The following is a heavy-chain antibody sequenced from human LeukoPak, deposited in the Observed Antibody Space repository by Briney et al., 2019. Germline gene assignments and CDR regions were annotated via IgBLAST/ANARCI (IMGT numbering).Heavy chain of an antibody. CDR1: GGSISRYY. D-gene: IGHD3-10*01. J-gene: IGHJ4*02. CDR3: ARDPPGSGSYYDY. Sequence: PSETLSLTCTVSGGSISRYYWSWIRQPPGKGLECIGYIYYSGSTNYNPSLESRVTISIDTSKNQFSLKLNSVTAADTAVYYCARDPPGSGSYYDYWGQGTLVTVSS. CDR2: IYYSGST. V-gene: IGHV4-59*01.